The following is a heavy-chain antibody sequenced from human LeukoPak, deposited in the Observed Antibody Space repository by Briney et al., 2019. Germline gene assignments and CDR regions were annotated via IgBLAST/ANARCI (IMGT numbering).Heavy chain of an antibody. J-gene: IGHJ4*02. CDR2: IYSGGST. V-gene: IGHV3-53*01. CDR1: GFTVSTNY. Sequence: GGSLRLSCAASGFTVSTNYMTWVRQAPGKGLEWVSVIYSGGSTYYADSVKGRFTISRDNSKNTLYLQMNSLRAEDTAVYYCARGTRLVGATGGQIDYWGQGTLVTVSS. CDR3: ARGTRLVGATGGQIDY. D-gene: IGHD1-26*01.